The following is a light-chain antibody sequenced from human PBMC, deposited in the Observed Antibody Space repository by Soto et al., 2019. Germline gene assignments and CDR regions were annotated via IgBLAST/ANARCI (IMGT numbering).Light chain of an antibody. V-gene: IGKV3-15*01. J-gene: IGKJ3*01. CDR1: QSVSSN. CDR3: QQYNNWPFT. Sequence: EIVMTQSPATLSVFPGERATLSCRASQSVSSNLVWYQQKPGQAPKLLIYNTFTRATGIPVRFSGSGSGTEFSLTISSLQSEDFAVYYCQQYNNWPFTFGPGTKVDIK. CDR2: NTF.